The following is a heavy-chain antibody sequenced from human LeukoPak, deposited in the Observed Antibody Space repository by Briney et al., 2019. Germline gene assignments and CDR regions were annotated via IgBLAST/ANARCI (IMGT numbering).Heavy chain of an antibody. Sequence: SETLSLTCTVSGGSISSGSYYWSLIRQPAGKGLEWIGSIYYSGSTYYNPSLKSRVTISVDTSKNQFSLKLTSVTAADTAVYYCARVFSVLVGPSYIPDAFDIWGQGTMVTVSS. CDR2: IYYSGST. CDR3: ARVFSVLVGPSYIPDAFDI. V-gene: IGHV4-39*07. CDR1: GGSISSGSYY. D-gene: IGHD1-26*01. J-gene: IGHJ3*02.